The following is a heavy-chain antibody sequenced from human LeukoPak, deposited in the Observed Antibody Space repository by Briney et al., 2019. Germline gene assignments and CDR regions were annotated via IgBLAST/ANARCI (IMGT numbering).Heavy chain of an antibody. CDR2: ISGSGGST. CDR3: AKLLPRFGELLDDYYGMDV. V-gene: IGHV3-23*01. J-gene: IGHJ6*02. Sequence: PGGSLRLSCAASGFTFSSYAMSWVRQAPGKGLEWVSAISGSGGSTYYADSVKGRFTISRDNSKNTLYLQMNSLRAEDTAVYYCAKLLPRFGELLDDYYGMDVWGQGTTVTVSS. D-gene: IGHD3-10*01. CDR1: GFTFSSYA.